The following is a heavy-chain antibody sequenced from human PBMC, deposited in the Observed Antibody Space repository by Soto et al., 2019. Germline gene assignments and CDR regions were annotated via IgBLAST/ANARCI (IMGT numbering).Heavy chain of an antibody. CDR3: ERERDSSSWTVNGSDP. D-gene: IGHD6-13*01. J-gene: IGHJ5*02. Sequence: SQTLSLTCAISGDSVSSNSAAWNWIRQSPSRGLEWLGRTYYRSKWYNDYAVSVKSRITIKSDTSKNQFSLQLNSVTPEDTAVNYWERERDSSSWTVNGSDPWGEGPLVTV. CDR2: TYYRSKWYN. V-gene: IGHV6-1*01. CDR1: GDSVSSNSAA.